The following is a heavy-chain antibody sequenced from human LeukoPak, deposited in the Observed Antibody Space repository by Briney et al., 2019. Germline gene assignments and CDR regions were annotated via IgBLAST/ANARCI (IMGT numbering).Heavy chain of an antibody. V-gene: IGHV1-46*01. CDR3: ARIKDGYNDAYDI. CDR2: INPDGGNT. CDR1: GYTFTNSY. D-gene: IGHD5-24*01. J-gene: IGHJ3*02. Sequence: ASVKVSCKASGYTFTNSYIHWVRQAPGQVLEWMGLINPDGGNTNYAQNFQGRVTLTRDTSTSTVYMELSSLRSEDTAIYYCARIKDGYNDAYDIWGQGTVVTVPS.